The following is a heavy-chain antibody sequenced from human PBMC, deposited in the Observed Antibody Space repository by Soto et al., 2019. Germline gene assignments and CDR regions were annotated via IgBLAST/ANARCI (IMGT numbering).Heavy chain of an antibody. CDR1: GFTFSKAL. Sequence: EVQLVESGGGLVKPGWSLRLSCAASGFTFSKALMTWVRQAPGKGLEWIGRIKSKTEGGTTDYAAPVKGRFTISRDESKNTLYLQMNSLTSEDTAVYYCSGDCNNGVCYRDYWGQGTLVTVSS. CDR2: IKSKTEGGTT. D-gene: IGHD2-8*01. J-gene: IGHJ4*02. CDR3: SGDCNNGVCYRDY. V-gene: IGHV3-15*01.